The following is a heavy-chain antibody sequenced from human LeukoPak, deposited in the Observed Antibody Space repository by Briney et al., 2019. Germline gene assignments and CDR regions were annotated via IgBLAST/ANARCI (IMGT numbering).Heavy chain of an antibody. CDR2: ISGSGGST. V-gene: IGHV3-23*01. CDR3: AKQPDKYYFDY. J-gene: IGHJ4*02. D-gene: IGHD6-6*01. CDR1: GFTFSSYA. Sequence: GGSLRLSCAASGFTFSSYAMSWVRQAPGKGLEWVSGISGSGGSTYYADSVKGRFTISRDNSKNTLYLQTNSLRAEDTAIYYCAKQPDKYYFDYWGQGTLVTVSS.